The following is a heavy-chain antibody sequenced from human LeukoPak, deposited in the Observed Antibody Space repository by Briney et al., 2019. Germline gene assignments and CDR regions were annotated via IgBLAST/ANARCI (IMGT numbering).Heavy chain of an antibody. Sequence: SETLSLTCAVYGGSFSGYYWSWIRQPPGKGLEWIGEINHGGSTNYNPSLKSRVTISVDTSKNQFSLKLSSVTAADTAVYYCARGDTAMVSYYYYGMDVWGQGTTVTVSS. V-gene: IGHV4-34*01. J-gene: IGHJ6*02. CDR1: GGSFSGYY. CDR2: INHGGST. CDR3: ARGDTAMVSYYYYGMDV. D-gene: IGHD5-18*01.